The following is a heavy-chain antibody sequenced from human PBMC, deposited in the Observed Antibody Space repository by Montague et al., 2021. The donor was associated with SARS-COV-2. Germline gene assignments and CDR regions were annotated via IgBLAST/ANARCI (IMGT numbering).Heavy chain of an antibody. CDR2: FYHSGST. CDR3: ARDSSGGYNWFDP. CDR1: GDSITSYH. Sequence: SQSLSLTCTVSGDSITSYHWSWIRQPPGKGLEWIGNFYHSGSTSYNPSLKSRVTILVDTSKNQFSLKLTSLTAADTAGYYCARDSSGGYNWFDPWGHGTLVTVSS. J-gene: IGHJ5*02. D-gene: IGHD3-22*01. V-gene: IGHV4-59*01.